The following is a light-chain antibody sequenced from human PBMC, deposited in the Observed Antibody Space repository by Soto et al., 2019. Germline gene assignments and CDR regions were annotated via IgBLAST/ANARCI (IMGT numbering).Light chain of an antibody. CDR2: DAS. CDR3: QQRNKWPLT. CDR1: QSVSSY. J-gene: IGKJ4*01. Sequence: EIVLTQSPATLSLSPGERATLSCRASQSVSSYLAWYQQKPGQAPRLLIYDASNRATGIPARFSGSGSGTDFTLTISSLEPEDFEVYYCQQRNKWPLTFGGGTKV. V-gene: IGKV3-11*01.